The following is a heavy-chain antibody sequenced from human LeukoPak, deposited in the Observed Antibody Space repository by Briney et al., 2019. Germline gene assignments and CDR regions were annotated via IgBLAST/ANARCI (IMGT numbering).Heavy chain of an antibody. V-gene: IGHV4-31*03. Sequence: SQTLSLTCTVSGGSISSGGYYWSWIRQHPGKGLEWIGYIYYSGSTYYNPSLKSRVTISVDTSKNQFSLKLSSVTAADTAVYYCARDGGLYYYGSGSHTFDIWGQGTMVTVSS. CDR3: ARDGGLYYYGSGSHTFDI. D-gene: IGHD3-10*01. CDR1: GGSISSGGYY. CDR2: IYYSGST. J-gene: IGHJ3*02.